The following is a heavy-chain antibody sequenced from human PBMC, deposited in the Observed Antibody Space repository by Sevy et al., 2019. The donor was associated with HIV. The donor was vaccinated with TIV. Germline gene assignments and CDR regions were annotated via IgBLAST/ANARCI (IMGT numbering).Heavy chain of an antibody. CDR2: ISSTSAYI. CDR3: ARAVLEISTWRSDY. Sequence: GGSLRLSCAASGFTFSSYRMTWVRQAPGKGLEWVSCISSTSAYINYADSVKGRFTISRDNAKNLLYLQMDSLRAEDTAFYYWARAVLEISTWRSDYWGQGTLVTVSS. D-gene: IGHD1-1*01. CDR1: GFTFSSYR. J-gene: IGHJ4*02. V-gene: IGHV3-21*01.